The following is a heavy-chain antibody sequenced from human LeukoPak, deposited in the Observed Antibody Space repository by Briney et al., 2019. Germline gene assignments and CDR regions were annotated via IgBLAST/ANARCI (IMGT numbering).Heavy chain of an antibody. Sequence: GGSLGLSCAASGFTFSTYAMSWVRQAPGKGLEWVSGISGSGDSTYYADSVKGRFTISRDNSENTLYLQMNSLRAEDTAVYYSAKCASGRSSFFDYWGQGALVTVSS. CDR2: ISGSGDST. J-gene: IGHJ4*02. D-gene: IGHD6-6*01. CDR1: GFTFSTYA. CDR3: AKCASGRSSFFDY. V-gene: IGHV3-23*01.